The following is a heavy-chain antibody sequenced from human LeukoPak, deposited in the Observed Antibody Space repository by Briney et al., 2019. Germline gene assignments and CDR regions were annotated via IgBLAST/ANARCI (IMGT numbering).Heavy chain of an antibody. CDR3: AKSQTRPVYDFWSVDEGYMDV. V-gene: IGHV3-9*01. Sequence: GGSLRLSCAASGFTFDDYAMHWVRQAPGKGLEWVSGISWNSGSIGYADSVKGRFTISRDNSKNTLYLQMNSLRAEDTAVYYCAKSQTRPVYDFWSVDEGYMDVWGKGTTVTVSS. J-gene: IGHJ6*03. CDR1: GFTFDDYA. D-gene: IGHD3-3*01. CDR2: ISWNSGSI.